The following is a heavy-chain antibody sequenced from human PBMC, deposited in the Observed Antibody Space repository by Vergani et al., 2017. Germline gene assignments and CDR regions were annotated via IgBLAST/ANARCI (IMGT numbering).Heavy chain of an antibody. V-gene: IGHV4-38-2*01. J-gene: IGHJ6*03. CDR2: IYHSGST. CDR3: ASRRDYYYMDV. Sequence: QVQLQESGPGLVKPSETLSLTCAVSGYSISSGYYWGWIRPPPGKGLEWIGSIYHSGSTYYNPSLKSRVTISVDTSKNQFSLKLSSVTAADTAVYYCASRRDYYYMDVWGKGTTVTVSS. CDR1: GYSISSGYY.